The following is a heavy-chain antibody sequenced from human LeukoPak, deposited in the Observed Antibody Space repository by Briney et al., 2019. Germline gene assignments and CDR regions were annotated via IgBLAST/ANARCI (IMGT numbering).Heavy chain of an antibody. CDR2: IYYSGST. CDR1: GGSISSRSYY. V-gene: IGHV4-39*01. D-gene: IGHD6-13*01. CDR3: ARSSGYSSSGGLNWFDT. Sequence: SETLSLTCAVSGGSISSRSYYWGWIRQPPGKGLEWIGSIYYSGSTYYNPSLKSRVTISVDTSKNQFSLKLSSVTAADTAVYYCARSSGYSSSGGLNWFDTWGQGTLVTVSS. J-gene: IGHJ5*02.